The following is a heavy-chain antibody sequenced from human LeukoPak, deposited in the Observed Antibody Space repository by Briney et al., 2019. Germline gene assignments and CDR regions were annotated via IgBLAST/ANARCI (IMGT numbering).Heavy chain of an antibody. CDR3: ARAADYYDSSGYYYYYFDY. J-gene: IGHJ4*02. CDR2: MNPNSGNT. V-gene: IGHV1-8*01. Sequence: ASVKVSCKASGYTFTSYDINWVRQATGQGLEWMGWMNPNSGNTGYAQKFQGRVTMTRNTSISTAYMELSSLRSEDTAVYYCARAADYYDSSGYYYYYFDYWGQGTLVTVSS. CDR1: GYTFTSYD. D-gene: IGHD3-22*01.